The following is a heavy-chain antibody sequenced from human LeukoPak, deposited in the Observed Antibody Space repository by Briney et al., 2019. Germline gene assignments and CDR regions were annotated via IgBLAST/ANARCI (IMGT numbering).Heavy chain of an antibody. J-gene: IGHJ4*02. CDR3: ARVLPTPYDSSGYPLDY. D-gene: IGHD3-22*01. Sequence: ASVKVSCKASGYTFTGYYMHWVRQAPGQGLEWMGWINPNSGGTNYAQKFQGRVTMTRDTSISTAYMELSRLRSDDTAVYYCARVLPTPYDSSGYPLDYWGQGTLVTVSS. CDR2: INPNSGGT. CDR1: GYTFTGYY. V-gene: IGHV1-2*02.